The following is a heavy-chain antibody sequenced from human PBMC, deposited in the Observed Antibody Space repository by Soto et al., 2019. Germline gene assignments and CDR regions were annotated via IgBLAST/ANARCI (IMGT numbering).Heavy chain of an antibody. D-gene: IGHD5-18*01. Sequence: PSETLSLTCAVYGGSFSGYYWSWIRQPPGKGLEWIGEINHSGSTNYNPSLKSRVTISVDMSKNQFSLKLSSVTAADTAVYYCFRWKWIQLWLLDYWGQGTLVTVSS. J-gene: IGHJ4*02. CDR1: GGSFSGYY. CDR2: INHSGST. CDR3: FRWKWIQLWLLDY. V-gene: IGHV4-34*01.